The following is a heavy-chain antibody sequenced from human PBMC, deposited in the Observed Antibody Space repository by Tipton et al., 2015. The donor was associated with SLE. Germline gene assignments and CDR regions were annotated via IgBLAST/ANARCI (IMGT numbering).Heavy chain of an antibody. CDR3: AASDGYNWFDP. CDR1: ADSIASSSYY. CDR2: SYYSGST. J-gene: IGHJ5*02. V-gene: IGHV4-39*01. D-gene: IGHD5-24*01. Sequence: TLSLTCTVSADSIASSSYYWGWIRQPPGKGLEWIGSSYYSGSTYYNPSLKSRVTISVDTSKNQFSLKLSSVTAADTAVYYCAASDGYNWFDPWGQGTLVTVSS.